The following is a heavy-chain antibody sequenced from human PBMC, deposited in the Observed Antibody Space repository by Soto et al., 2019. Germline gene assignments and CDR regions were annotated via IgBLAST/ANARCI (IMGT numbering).Heavy chain of an antibody. CDR1: GDSLTSYY. CDR3: ARIILTGYYGLEP. D-gene: IGHD3-9*01. V-gene: IGHV4-59*01. J-gene: IGHJ5*02. CDR2: IYYTGKT. Sequence: QVQLQESGPGLVKPSETLSLTCSVSGDSLTSYYWTWVRQPPGKGLEWIGYIYYTGKTNYNPSLKSRGTTSMDLSKNQFSLELRSLTAADTAVYYCARIILTGYYGLEPWGQGTLVIVSA.